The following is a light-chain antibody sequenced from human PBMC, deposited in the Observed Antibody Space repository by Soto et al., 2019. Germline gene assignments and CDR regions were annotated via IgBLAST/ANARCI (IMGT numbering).Light chain of an antibody. Sequence: IVLTQSPGTLSLSPGDRATLSCRASQSVSSNYLGWYQQKPGQAPRLLLYGASSRAIGIPDRFSGSGSGTYFTLTISRLEPEDFAVYYCQQYDSSPPLTFGGGTKVEIK. CDR2: GAS. V-gene: IGKV3-20*01. J-gene: IGKJ4*01. CDR1: QSVSSNY. CDR3: QQYDSSPPLT.